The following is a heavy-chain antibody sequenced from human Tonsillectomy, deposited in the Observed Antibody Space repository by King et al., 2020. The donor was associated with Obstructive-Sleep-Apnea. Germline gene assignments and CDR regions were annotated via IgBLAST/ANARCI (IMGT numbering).Heavy chain of an antibody. CDR3: ARGFGWNDGWGMDV. Sequence: VQLQQWGAGLLKPSETLSLTCAVYGGSFSNYYWSWIRLPPGKGLEWVGEIDHSGSTNYNPSLKSRVTISIDTSKNQFSLKLSSVTAADTAVYYCARGFGWNDGWGMDVWGQGTTVTVSS. D-gene: IGHD1-1*01. CDR2: IDHSGST. CDR1: GGSFSNYY. J-gene: IGHJ6*02. V-gene: IGHV4-34*01.